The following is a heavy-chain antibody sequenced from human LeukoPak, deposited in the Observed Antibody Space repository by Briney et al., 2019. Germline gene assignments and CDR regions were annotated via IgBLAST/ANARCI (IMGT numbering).Heavy chain of an antibody. Sequence: PGGSLRLSCAASGFTFSSYGMHWVRQAPGKGLVWVSRINSDGSSTSYADSVKGRFTISRDNAKNTLYLQMNSLRAEDTAVYYCARARWGDAFDIWGQGTMVTVSS. D-gene: IGHD7-27*01. CDR1: GFTFSSYG. J-gene: IGHJ3*02. CDR3: ARARWGDAFDI. V-gene: IGHV3-74*01. CDR2: INSDGSST.